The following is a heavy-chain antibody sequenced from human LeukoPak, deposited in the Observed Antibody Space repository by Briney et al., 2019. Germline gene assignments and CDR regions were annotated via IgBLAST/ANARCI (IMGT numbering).Heavy chain of an antibody. D-gene: IGHD3-22*01. CDR1: GFTFSGSA. J-gene: IGHJ3*02. Sequence: GGSLRLSCAASGFTFSGSAMHWVRQASGKGLEWVGRIRSKANSYATAYAASVKGRFTISRDDSKNTAYLQMNSLKTEDTAVYYCTVNYYDSSGLSDAFDIWGQGTMVTVSS. CDR2: IRSKANSYAT. V-gene: IGHV3-73*01. CDR3: TVNYYDSSGLSDAFDI.